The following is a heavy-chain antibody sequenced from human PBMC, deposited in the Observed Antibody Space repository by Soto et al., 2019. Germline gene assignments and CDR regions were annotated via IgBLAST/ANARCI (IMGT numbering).Heavy chain of an antibody. V-gene: IGHV1-18*04. CDR1: GYTFTSYG. D-gene: IGHD2-2*01. J-gene: IGHJ3*02. CDR3: AKDCSSTSCHDDFGI. CDR2: ISAYNGNT. Sequence: ASVKASCKASGYTFTSYGICWVRQSPGQRLARMGWISAYNGNTNYAQKLEGRVTTTTDTYTTTAYMELRSLRSDDTAVYYRAKDCSSTSCHDDFGIWGQGKMGT.